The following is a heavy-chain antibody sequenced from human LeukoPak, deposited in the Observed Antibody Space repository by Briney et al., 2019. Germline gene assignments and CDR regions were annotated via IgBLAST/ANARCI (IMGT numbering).Heavy chain of an antibody. CDR3: ARYGGFYLDY. J-gene: IGHJ4*02. CDR2: IYYSGST. D-gene: IGHD3-10*01. Sequence: SETLSLTCTVSGGSIGSYYWSWIRQPPGKGLEWIGYIYYSGSTNYNPSLKSRDTISVDTSKNQFSLKLSSVTAADTAVYYCARYGGFYLDYWGQGTLVTVSS. CDR1: GGSIGSYY. V-gene: IGHV4-59*08.